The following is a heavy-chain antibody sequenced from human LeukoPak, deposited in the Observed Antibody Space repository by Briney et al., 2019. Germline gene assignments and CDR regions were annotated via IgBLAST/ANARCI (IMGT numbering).Heavy chain of an antibody. CDR3: AREDVTEDAFDI. CDR2: IYYSGST. J-gene: IGHJ3*02. CDR1: GFTVSGDY. Sequence: GSLRLSCAVSGFTVSGDYMSWVRQAPGKGLEWIGYIYYSGSTNYNPSLKSRVTISVDTSKNQFSLKLSSVTAADTAVYYCAREDVTEDAFDIWGQGTMVTVSS. D-gene: IGHD3-16*01. V-gene: IGHV4-59*02.